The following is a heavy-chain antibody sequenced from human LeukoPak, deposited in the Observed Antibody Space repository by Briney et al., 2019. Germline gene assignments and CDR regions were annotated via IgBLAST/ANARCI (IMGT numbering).Heavy chain of an antibody. J-gene: IGHJ4*02. V-gene: IGHV4-34*01. CDR1: GGSFSGYY. CDR2: INHSGST. Sequence: SETLSLTCAVYGGSFSGYYWSWIRQPPGKGLEWIGEINHSGSTYYNPSLKSRVTISVDTSKNQFSLKLSSVTAADTAVYYCDRTYYYDSSGYVDYWGQGTLVTVSS. D-gene: IGHD3-22*01. CDR3: DRTYYYDSSGYVDY.